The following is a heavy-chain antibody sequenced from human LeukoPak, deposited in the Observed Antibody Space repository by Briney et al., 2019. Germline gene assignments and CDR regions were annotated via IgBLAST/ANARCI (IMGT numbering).Heavy chain of an antibody. CDR3: ARGYYGSGSYLVYFDY. D-gene: IGHD3-10*01. CDR1: GLTFSSYS. V-gene: IGHV3-21*01. J-gene: IGHJ4*02. CDR2: ISSSSSYI. Sequence: GSLRLSCAASGLTFSSYSMNWVRQAPGKGLEWVSSISSSSSYIYYADSVKGRFTISRDNAKNSLYLQMNSPRAEDTAVYYCARGYYGSGSYLVYFDYWGQGTLVTVSS.